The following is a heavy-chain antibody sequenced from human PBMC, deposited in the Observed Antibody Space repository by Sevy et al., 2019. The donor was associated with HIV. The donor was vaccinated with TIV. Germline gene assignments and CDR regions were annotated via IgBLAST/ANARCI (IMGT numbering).Heavy chain of an antibody. CDR1: GFTFSSYS. V-gene: IGHV3-21*01. J-gene: IGHJ4*02. CDR2: INSISTYI. Sequence: GESLKISCAASGFTFSSYSMHWVRQAPGKGLEWVSSINSISTYIYYADSVKGRFTISRDNAKNSLYLQMNSLRAEDTAVYYCASGPDYYDSSGYYYQWGQGTLVTVSS. D-gene: IGHD3-22*01. CDR3: ASGPDYYDSSGYYYQ.